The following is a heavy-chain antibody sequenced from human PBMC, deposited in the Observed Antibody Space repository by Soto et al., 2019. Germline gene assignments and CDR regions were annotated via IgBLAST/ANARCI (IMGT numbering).Heavy chain of an antibody. J-gene: IGHJ4*02. Sequence: TLSLTCTVSGAYIRGYYWSWVRQPPGKGLEWIGNIYYTGSTNYNPSLKSRVTISVDTSKNQFSLKLSSVTAADTAVYYCAKVGYNYGYYFDYWGQGTQVTVSS. CDR3: AKVGYNYGYYFDY. D-gene: IGHD5-18*01. V-gene: IGHV4-59*01. CDR1: GAYIRGYY. CDR2: IYYTGST.